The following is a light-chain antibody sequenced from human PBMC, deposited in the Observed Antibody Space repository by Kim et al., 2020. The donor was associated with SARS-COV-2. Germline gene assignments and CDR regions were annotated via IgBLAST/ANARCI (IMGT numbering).Light chain of an antibody. J-gene: IGLJ1*01. Sequence: SYELTQPPSVSVSPGQTASITCSGDKVGDKYACWYQQKPGQSPVLVIYQDSKRPSGIPERFSGSNSGNIATLTISGTQAMDEADYYCQAWDSSTYVFGTGTKVSVL. V-gene: IGLV3-1*01. CDR3: QAWDSSTYV. CDR2: QDS. CDR1: KVGDKY.